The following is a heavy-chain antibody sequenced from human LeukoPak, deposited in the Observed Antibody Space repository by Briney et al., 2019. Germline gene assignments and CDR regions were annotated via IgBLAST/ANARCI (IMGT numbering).Heavy chain of an antibody. CDR3: ARAYIVVVPAALMGATAYYYYYGMDV. J-gene: IGHJ6*02. V-gene: IGHV1-69*04. CDR2: IIPILGIA. D-gene: IGHD2-2*01. CDR1: GGTFNSYA. Sequence: SVRVSCKASGGTFNSYAISWVRQAPGQGLEWMGRIIPILGIANYAQKFQGRVTITADKSTSTAYMELSSLRSEDTAVYYCARAYIVVVPAALMGATAYYYYYGMDVWGQGTTVTVSS.